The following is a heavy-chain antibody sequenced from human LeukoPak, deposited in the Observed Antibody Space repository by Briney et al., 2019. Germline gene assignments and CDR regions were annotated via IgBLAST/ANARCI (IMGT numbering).Heavy chain of an antibody. CDR3: ARVAMSGIGSDDF. Sequence: ASVKVSCKASGYTLTGYYVHWVRQAPGQGLEWMGWINPYSGDTNYAQKFQGRVTMTRDTSISTAYMELSSLKSDDTAVYYCARVAMSGIGSDDFWGQGTLVTASS. CDR1: GYTLTGYY. D-gene: IGHD1-26*01. CDR2: INPYSGDT. V-gene: IGHV1-2*02. J-gene: IGHJ4*02.